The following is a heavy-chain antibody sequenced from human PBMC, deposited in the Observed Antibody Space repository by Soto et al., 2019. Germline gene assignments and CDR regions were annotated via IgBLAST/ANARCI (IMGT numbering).Heavy chain of an antibody. Sequence: EVQLVESGGGLVKPGGSLRLSCAASGFTFSSYSMNWVRQAPGQGLEGVSSISSSSSYIYYAVSVKGRFTISRDNAKNSLYLPMNSLRAEDTAVYYCAREGEGYCRGGSCYASFDYWGQGTLVTVSS. D-gene: IGHD2-15*01. CDR1: GFTFSSYS. CDR3: AREGEGYCRGGSCYASFDY. CDR2: ISSSSSYI. J-gene: IGHJ4*02. V-gene: IGHV3-21*01.